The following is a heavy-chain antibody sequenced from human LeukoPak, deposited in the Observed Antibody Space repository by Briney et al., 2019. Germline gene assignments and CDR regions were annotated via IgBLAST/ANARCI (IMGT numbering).Heavy chain of an antibody. D-gene: IGHD2-2*01. J-gene: IGHJ6*02. CDR2: ISAYNGNT. Sequence: ASVKVSCKASGYTFTSYGISWVRQAPGQGLEWMGWISAYNGNTNYAQKLQGRVTMTTDTSTSTAYMELRSLRSDDTAVYYCARAGYCSSTSCYYYYYYGMDVRGQGTTVTVSS. CDR3: ARAGYCSSTSCYYYYYYGMDV. CDR1: GYTFTSYG. V-gene: IGHV1-18*01.